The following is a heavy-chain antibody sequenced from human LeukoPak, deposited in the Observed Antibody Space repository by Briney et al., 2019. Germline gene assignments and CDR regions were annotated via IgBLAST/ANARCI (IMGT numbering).Heavy chain of an antibody. CDR1: GFTFSSYG. CDR2: ISYDGSNK. Sequence: QPGRSLRLSCAASGFTFSSYGMHWVRQAPGKGLGWVAVISYDGSNKYYADSVKGRFTISRDNSKNTLYLQMNSLRAEDTAVYYCAKDQGSGGSGSYFDYWGQGTLVTVSS. V-gene: IGHV3-30*18. J-gene: IGHJ4*02. CDR3: AKDQGSGGSGSYFDY. D-gene: IGHD3-10*01.